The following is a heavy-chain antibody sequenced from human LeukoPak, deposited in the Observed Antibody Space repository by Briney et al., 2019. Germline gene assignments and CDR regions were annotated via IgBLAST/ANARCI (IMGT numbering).Heavy chain of an antibody. CDR1: GGTFSSYA. V-gene: IGHV1-69*05. D-gene: IGHD6-19*01. CDR3: ARDQIAVAATDY. J-gene: IGHJ4*02. CDR2: IIPIFGTA. Sequence: RASVKVSRKASGGTFSSYAISWVRQAPGQGLEWMGRIIPIFGTANYAQKFQGRVTITTDESTSTAYMELSSLRSEDTAVYYCARDQIAVAATDYWGQGTLVTVSS.